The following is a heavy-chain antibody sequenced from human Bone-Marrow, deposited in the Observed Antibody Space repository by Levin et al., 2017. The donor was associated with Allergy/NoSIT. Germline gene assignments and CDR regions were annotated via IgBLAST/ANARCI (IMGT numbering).Heavy chain of an antibody. D-gene: IGHD3-16*02. CDR2: IYSGGST. CDR1: GFSVSSNY. V-gene: IGHV3-53*01. CDR3: ATRDRFFDY. J-gene: IGHJ4*02. Sequence: GGSLRLSCAASGFSVSSNYMTWVRQAPGKGLEWVSNIYSGGSTYYADSVKGRFIISRDISNNTLYLQMKSLRVDDTAVYYCATRDRFFDYWGQGTLVTVSS.